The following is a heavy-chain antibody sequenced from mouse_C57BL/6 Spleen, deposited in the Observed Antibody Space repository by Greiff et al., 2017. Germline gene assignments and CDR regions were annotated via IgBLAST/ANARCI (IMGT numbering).Heavy chain of an antibody. J-gene: IGHJ2*01. CDR2: IRNKANGYTT. V-gene: IGHV7-3*01. Sequence: EVKLVESGGGLVQPGGSLSLSCAASGFTFTDYYMSWVRQPPGKALEWLGFIRNKANGYTTEYSASVKGRFTISRDKSQRILYLQMNALRAEDSATYYCARYDWAFYYWGQGTTLTVAS. D-gene: IGHD4-1*01. CDR3: ARYDWAFYY. CDR1: GFTFTDYY.